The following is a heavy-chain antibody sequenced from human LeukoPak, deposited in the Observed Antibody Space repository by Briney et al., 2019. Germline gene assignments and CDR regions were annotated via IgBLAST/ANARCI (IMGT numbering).Heavy chain of an antibody. Sequence: PGGSLRLSCAASGFTVSSNYMSWVRQAPGKGLEWVSIIYSGGSTYYADSVKGRFTISRDNSKNTLYLQMNSLRAEDTAVYYCAKDLRYSSSAADAFDIWGQGTMVTVSS. D-gene: IGHD6-6*01. J-gene: IGHJ3*02. CDR3: AKDLRYSSSAADAFDI. CDR2: IYSGGST. CDR1: GFTVSSNY. V-gene: IGHV3-53*05.